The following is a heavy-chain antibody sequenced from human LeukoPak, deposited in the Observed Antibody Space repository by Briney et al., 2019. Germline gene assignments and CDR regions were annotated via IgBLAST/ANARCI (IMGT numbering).Heavy chain of an antibody. D-gene: IGHD6-19*01. CDR3: ARVFSSAWFLDF. V-gene: IGHV3-23*01. J-gene: IGHJ4*02. Sequence: GGSLRLSCAASGFIFSSYAMTWVRQAPGKGLERVTGIRDGGDDTAYYADSVKGRFTISRDNSKNTLYLQMSSLRAEDTAVYYCARVFSSAWFLDFWGQGTLVTVSS. CDR1: GFIFSSYA. CDR2: IRDGGDDTA.